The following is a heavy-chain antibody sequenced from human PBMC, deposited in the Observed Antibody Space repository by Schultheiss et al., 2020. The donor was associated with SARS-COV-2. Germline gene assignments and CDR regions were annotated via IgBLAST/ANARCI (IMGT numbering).Heavy chain of an antibody. V-gene: IGHV3-23*01. CDR3: AKDFLGYCSSTSCLFQH. CDR2: ISGSGGTT. Sequence: GGSLRLSCAASGFTFSSYAMSWVRQAPGKGLEWVSVISGSGGTTYYADSVKGRFTISRDNAKNSLYLQMNSLRAEDTAVYYCAKDFLGYCSSTSCLFQHWGQGTLVTVSS. CDR1: GFTFSSYA. J-gene: IGHJ1*01. D-gene: IGHD2-2*01.